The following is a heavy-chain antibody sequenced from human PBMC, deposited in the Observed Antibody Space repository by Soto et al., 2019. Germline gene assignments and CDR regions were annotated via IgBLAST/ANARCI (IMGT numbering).Heavy chain of an antibody. Sequence: AASVKVSCKASGYTFTSYDINWVRQATGQRLEWIGWIVVGSGNTNYAQKFQERVTITRDMSTSTAYMELSSLRSEDTAVYYCAAANAAAPYYYYYYMDVWGKGTTVTVSS. CDR2: IVVGSGNT. CDR1: GYTFTSYD. CDR3: AAANAAAPYYYYYYMDV. V-gene: IGHV1-58*02. D-gene: IGHD2-2*01. J-gene: IGHJ6*03.